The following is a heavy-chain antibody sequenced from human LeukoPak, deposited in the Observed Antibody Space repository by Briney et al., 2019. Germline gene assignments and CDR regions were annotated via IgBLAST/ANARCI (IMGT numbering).Heavy chain of an antibody. V-gene: IGHV1-69*01. CDR3: ASSYYYDRSGPLFDY. J-gene: IGHJ4*02. CDR1: GGTFSSYA. Sequence: GSSVKVSCKASGGTFSSYAISWVRQAPGQGLEWMGGIIPIFGTANYAQKFQGRVTITADESTSTAYKDLSSLRPDDTAVSYCASSYYYDRSGPLFDYWGQGTLVTVSS. CDR2: IIPIFGTA. D-gene: IGHD3-22*01.